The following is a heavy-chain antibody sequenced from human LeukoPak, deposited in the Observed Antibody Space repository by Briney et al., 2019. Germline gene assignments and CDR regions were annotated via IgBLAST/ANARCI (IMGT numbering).Heavy chain of an antibody. CDR2: FDPEYGET. CDR3: ATYSSGWYRLGY. J-gene: IGHJ4*02. Sequence: ASVKVSCKVSGYTLTELSMHWVRQAPGKGLEWMGGFDPEYGETIYAQRFQGRVTMTEDTSTDTVYMELSSLRSEDTAIYYCATYSSGWYRLGYWGQGTLVTVSS. V-gene: IGHV1-24*01. CDR1: GYTLTELS. D-gene: IGHD6-19*01.